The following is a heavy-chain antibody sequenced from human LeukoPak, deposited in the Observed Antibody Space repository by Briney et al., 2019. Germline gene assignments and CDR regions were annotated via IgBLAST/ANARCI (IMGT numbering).Heavy chain of an antibody. CDR2: INHSGST. CDR1: GGSFSGYY. J-gene: IGHJ4*02. D-gene: IGHD6-19*01. V-gene: IGHV4-34*01. Sequence: PSETLSLTCAVYGGSFSGYYWSWIRQPPGKGLEWIGEINHSGSTNYNPSLKSRVTISVDTSKNQSSLKLSSVTAADTAVYYCAREYSSGWWGGDYFDYWGQGTLVTVSS. CDR3: AREYSSGWWGGDYFDY.